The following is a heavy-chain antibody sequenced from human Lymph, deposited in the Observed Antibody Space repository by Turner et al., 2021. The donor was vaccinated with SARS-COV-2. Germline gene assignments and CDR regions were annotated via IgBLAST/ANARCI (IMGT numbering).Heavy chain of an antibody. V-gene: IGHV3-9*01. D-gene: IGHD1-26*01. CDR1: GITFDDYA. J-gene: IGHJ4*02. Sequence: EVQLVESGGGLVQHGWSLRLSRAASGITFDDYAMHWGRQAQGKGLEWVSGINWSGGSIAYAESVKGRFTISRDNPKNSLYLQMNSLRAEDTAFYYCAKDLAGTYYSSFDYWGQGTLVTVSS. CDR2: INWSGGSI. CDR3: AKDLAGTYYSSFDY.